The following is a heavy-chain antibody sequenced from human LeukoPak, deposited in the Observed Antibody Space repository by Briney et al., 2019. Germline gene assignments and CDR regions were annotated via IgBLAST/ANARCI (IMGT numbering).Heavy chain of an antibody. Sequence: SQTLSLTCTVSGGSISSGSYYWSWIRQPAGKRLEWIGRIYTSGSTNYNPSLKSRVTISVDTSKNQFSLKLSSVTAADTAVYYCARSYYYDSSGYYYVWFDPWGQGTLVTVSS. V-gene: IGHV4-61*02. J-gene: IGHJ5*02. CDR1: GGSISSGSYY. CDR3: ARSYYYDSSGYYYVWFDP. CDR2: IYTSGST. D-gene: IGHD3-22*01.